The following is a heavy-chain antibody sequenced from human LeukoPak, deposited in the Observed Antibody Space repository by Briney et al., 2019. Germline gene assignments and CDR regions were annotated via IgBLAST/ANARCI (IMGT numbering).Heavy chain of an antibody. J-gene: IGHJ4*02. CDR2: IIPMFATV. V-gene: IGHV1-69*05. CDR1: GYTFTSYG. D-gene: IGHD3-22*01. CDR3: ARNHDNTGYYDAYFDY. Sequence: SVKVSCKASGYTFTSYGISWVRQAPGQGLDWMGGIIPMFATVNYAQKFQGRVTITTDESTNTAYMELSGLRSEDTAVYYCARNHDNTGYYDAYFDYWGQGTLVTVSS.